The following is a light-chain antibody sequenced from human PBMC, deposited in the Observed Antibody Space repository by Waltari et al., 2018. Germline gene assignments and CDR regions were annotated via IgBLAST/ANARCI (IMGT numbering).Light chain of an antibody. CDR2: GAS. V-gene: IGKV3-15*01. J-gene: IGKJ1*01. CDR1: KTVTTK. CDR3: QQYNNWPPWT. Sequence: ETVMTQYPATLSVSPGERATLSCRASKTVTTKLAWYQQKPGQAPRLLIYGASTRATGIPARFSGSGSGTEFTLTISSLQSEDFAVYYCQQYNNWPPWTFGQGTKVEIK.